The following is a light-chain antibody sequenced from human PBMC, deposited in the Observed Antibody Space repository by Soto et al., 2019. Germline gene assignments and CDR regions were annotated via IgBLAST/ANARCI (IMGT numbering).Light chain of an antibody. CDR1: QSISRF. Sequence: DTQMTQSPSSLSASVGDRVTLTCRTSQSISRFLHWYQQKPGKAPKLLIYAASRLQSGVPSRFSGSGSGTDFTLTISSLQPEDFATYYCQQSYSTPITFGQGTRLEI. CDR3: QQSYSTPIT. CDR2: AAS. V-gene: IGKV1-39*01. J-gene: IGKJ5*01.